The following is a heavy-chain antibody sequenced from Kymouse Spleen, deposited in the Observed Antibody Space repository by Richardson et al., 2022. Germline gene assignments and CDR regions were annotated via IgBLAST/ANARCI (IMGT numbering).Heavy chain of an antibody. CDR2: IWYDGSNK. D-gene: IGHD6-19*01. Sequence: QVQLVESGGGVVQPGRSLRLSCAASGFTFSSYGMHWVRQAPGKGLEWVAVIWYDGSNKYYADSVKGRFTISRDNSKNTLYLQMNSLRAEDTAVYYCARGFGVAVAGLPFDYWGQGTLVTVSS. J-gene: IGHJ4*02. CDR3: ARGFGVAVAGLPFDY. CDR1: GFTFSSYG. V-gene: IGHV3-33*01.